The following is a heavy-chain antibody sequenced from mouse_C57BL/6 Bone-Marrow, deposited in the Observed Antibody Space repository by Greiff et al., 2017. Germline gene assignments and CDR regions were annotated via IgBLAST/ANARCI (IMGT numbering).Heavy chain of an antibody. V-gene: IGHV1-19*01. Sequence: EVQLQQSGPVLVKPGASVKMSCKASGYTFTDYYMNWVKQSHGKSLEWIGVINPYNGGTSYNQKFKGKATLTVDKSSSTAYMELNSLTSEDSAVYYCDLYYRNSGVWGTGTTVTVSS. CDR3: DLYYRNSGV. CDR1: GYTFTDYY. CDR2: INPYNGGT. J-gene: IGHJ1*03. D-gene: IGHD2-5*01.